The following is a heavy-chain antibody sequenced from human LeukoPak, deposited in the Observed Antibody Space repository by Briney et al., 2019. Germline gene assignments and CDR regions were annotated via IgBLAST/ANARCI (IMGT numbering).Heavy chain of an antibody. CDR1: GFTFSNYW. J-gene: IGHJ4*02. CDR2: IKQDGSEK. Sequence: PGGSLRLSCAASGFTFSNYWLTWVRQAPGQGLEWVANIKQDGSEKHYVDSVKGRFTISRDNAKNSLYLQMNSLRAEDTAVYYCARDCSSTSCYSDYFDYWGQGTLVTVSS. D-gene: IGHD2-2*01. V-gene: IGHV3-7*01. CDR3: ARDCSSTSCYSDYFDY.